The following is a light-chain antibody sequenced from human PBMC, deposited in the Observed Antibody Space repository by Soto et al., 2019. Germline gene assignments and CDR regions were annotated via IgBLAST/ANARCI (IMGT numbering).Light chain of an antibody. J-gene: IGKJ5*01. Sequence: ENVLTQSPGTLSLSPGERATLSCRASQSVGRDYLAWFQQKPGQAPRLLIHDASRRATGIPDRFSCSGSGTDFTLTINRLEPEDFAIYYCQQYASSPITFGQGSRVDIK. V-gene: IGKV3-20*01. CDR1: QSVGRDY. CDR2: DAS. CDR3: QQYASSPIT.